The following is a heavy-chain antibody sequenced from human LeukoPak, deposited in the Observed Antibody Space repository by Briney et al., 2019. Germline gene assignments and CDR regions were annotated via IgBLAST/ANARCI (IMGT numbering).Heavy chain of an antibody. CDR3: AKGFYDILTGYHT. J-gene: IGHJ5*02. CDR1: GFTFDDYA. CDR2: ISWDGGST. Sequence: GGSLRLSCAASGFTFDDYAMHWVRQAPGKGLEWVSLISWDGGSTNYGDSVKGRFTISRDNSKNSLYLQMNSLRAEDTALYYCAKGFYDILTGYHTWGQGTLVTVSS. D-gene: IGHD3-9*01. V-gene: IGHV3-43D*03.